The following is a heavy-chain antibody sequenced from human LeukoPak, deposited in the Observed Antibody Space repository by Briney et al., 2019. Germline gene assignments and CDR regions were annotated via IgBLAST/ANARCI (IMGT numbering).Heavy chain of an antibody. CDR2: ITPNADRT. D-gene: IGHD3-22*01. V-gene: IGHV3-23*01. J-gene: IGHJ1*01. CDR1: GLTFGSYG. CDR3: AIMHGYYDGSGYWVQ. Sequence: GGSLRLSCAASGLTFGSYGMSWVRQAPGKGLEWVSFITPNADRTSYADSVEGRFTISRDNPRNTLYMQMNSLRDEDTAVYYCAIMHGYYDGSGYWVQWGQGTLVTVFS.